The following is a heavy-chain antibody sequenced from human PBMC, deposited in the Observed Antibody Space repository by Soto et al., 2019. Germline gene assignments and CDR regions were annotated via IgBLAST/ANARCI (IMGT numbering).Heavy chain of an antibody. J-gene: IGHJ4*02. V-gene: IGHV3-23*01. CDR3: AKYYRGFLDPFDY. Sequence: GGSLRLSCAASGFTFSSYGMSWVRQAPGKGLDWVSTISGSDDSTSSADSVKGRFTISRDNSKYTLYLQMNSLRAEDTAVYYCAKYYRGFLDPFDYWRQGPLVTVAS. CDR1: GFTFSSYG. CDR2: ISGSDDST. D-gene: IGHD3-3*01.